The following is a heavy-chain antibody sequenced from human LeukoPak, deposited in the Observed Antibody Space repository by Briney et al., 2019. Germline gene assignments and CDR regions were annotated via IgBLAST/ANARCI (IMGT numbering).Heavy chain of an antibody. CDR1: GGSISNYY. V-gene: IGHV4-59*01. CDR3: ARGQTRYNYGAVCY. D-gene: IGHD5-18*01. J-gene: IGHJ4*02. Sequence: SETLSLTCTVSGGSISNYYWSWIRQPPGKGLEWIGYIYHNGSTNYNPSLKSRVTISVDTSKNQFSLKLSSVTAADTAVYYCARGQTRYNYGAVCYWGQGTLVTVSS. CDR2: IYHNGST.